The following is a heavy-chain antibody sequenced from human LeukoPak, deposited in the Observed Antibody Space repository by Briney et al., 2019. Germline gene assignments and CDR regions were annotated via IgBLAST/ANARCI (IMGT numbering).Heavy chain of an antibody. CDR1: GFTFSSYE. CDR2: ISSSGSII. D-gene: IGHD6-19*01. V-gene: IGHV3-48*03. J-gene: IGHJ4*02. Sequence: GGSLRLSCAASGFTFSSYEMNWVRQAPGKGLEWVSYISSSGSIIYYADSVKGRFTISRDNAKNSLYLQMNSLRAEDTAVYYCAVGEQWLVDRVDYWGQGTLVTVSS. CDR3: AVGEQWLVDRVDY.